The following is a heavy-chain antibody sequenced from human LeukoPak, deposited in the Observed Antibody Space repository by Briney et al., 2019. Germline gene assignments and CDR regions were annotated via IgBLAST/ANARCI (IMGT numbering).Heavy chain of an antibody. CDR1: GGSISSYY. J-gene: IGHJ3*02. CDR3: AREGSGSYLFSVGDAFDI. D-gene: IGHD1-26*01. V-gene: IGHV4-59*01. CDR2: IYYSGST. Sequence: SETLSLTCTVSGGSISSYYWSWIRQPPGKGLEWIGYIYYSGSTNYNPSLKSRGTISVDTSKDQSSLKLSSVTAADTAVYYCAREGSGSYLFSVGDAFDIWGQGTMVTVSS.